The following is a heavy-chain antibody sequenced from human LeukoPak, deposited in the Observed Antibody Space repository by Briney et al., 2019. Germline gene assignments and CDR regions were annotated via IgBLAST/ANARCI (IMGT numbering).Heavy chain of an antibody. J-gene: IGHJ4*02. D-gene: IGHD3-3*01. Sequence: GGSLRLSCAASGFTFSSYAMSWVRQAPGKGLEWVSAISGSGGSTYYADSVKGRFTISRDNSKNTLYVQMNSLRAEDTAVYYCARDPAKFWSGHDYWGQGTLVTVSS. CDR1: GFTFSSYA. CDR3: ARDPAKFWSGHDY. V-gene: IGHV3-23*01. CDR2: ISGSGGST.